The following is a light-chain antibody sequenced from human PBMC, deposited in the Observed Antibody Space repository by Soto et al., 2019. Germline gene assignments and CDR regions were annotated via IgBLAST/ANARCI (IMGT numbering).Light chain of an antibody. V-gene: IGKV3-11*01. CDR1: QSVSSS. Sequence: EIVLTQSPATLCLSPGERATLSCRASQSVSSSLAWYQQKPGQAPRLLIYDASNRATGIPARSSGSGSGTDFTLTISSLEPEDFAVYYCKQRSNWLTVGKGKRLEIK. CDR2: DAS. J-gene: IGKJ5*01. CDR3: KQRSNWLT.